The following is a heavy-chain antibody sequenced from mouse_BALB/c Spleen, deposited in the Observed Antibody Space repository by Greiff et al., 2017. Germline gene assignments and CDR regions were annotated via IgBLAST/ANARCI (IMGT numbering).Heavy chain of an antibody. CDR3: ARRGYGNYEGFAY. D-gene: IGHD2-10*02. Sequence: VQLQQSGAELVRPGTSVKISCKASGYTFTNYWLGWVKQRPGHGLEWIGDIYPGGGYTNYNEKFKGKATLTADTSSSTAYMQLSSLTSEDSAVYFCARRGYGNYEGFAYWGQGTLVTVSA. CDR2: IYPGGGYT. CDR1: GYTFTNYW. V-gene: IGHV1-63*02. J-gene: IGHJ3*01.